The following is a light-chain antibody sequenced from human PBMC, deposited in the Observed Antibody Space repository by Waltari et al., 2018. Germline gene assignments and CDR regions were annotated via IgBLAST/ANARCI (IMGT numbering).Light chain of an antibody. J-gene: IGLJ2*01. Sequence: QSVLTQPPSVSGAPGQRVTISCTGSGSNIGAGYDVHWYQQLPRAAPKLLIYGSTRRPLGVPDRFLGSTSGTSASLAITGLQAEDEADCYCQSYDTSLRVVFGGGTKLTVL. CDR2: GST. CDR1: GSNIGAGYD. CDR3: QSYDTSLRVV. V-gene: IGLV1-40*01.